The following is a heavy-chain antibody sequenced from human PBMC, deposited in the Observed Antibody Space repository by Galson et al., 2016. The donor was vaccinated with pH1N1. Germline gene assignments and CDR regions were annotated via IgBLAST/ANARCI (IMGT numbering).Heavy chain of an antibody. CDR2: ISGSGSRT. J-gene: IGHJ4*02. V-gene: IGHV3-23*01. CDR1: GFTLSNYA. D-gene: IGHD1-26*01. CDR3: AKDKVGTTTLLAFFDY. Sequence: SLRLSCAASGFTLSNYAMSWVRQAPGKGLEWVSGISGSGSRTYLADSVKGRFTISRDNSENTLYLQMNSLTAEDTAIYYCAKDKVGTTTLLAFFDYWGQGSLVTVSS.